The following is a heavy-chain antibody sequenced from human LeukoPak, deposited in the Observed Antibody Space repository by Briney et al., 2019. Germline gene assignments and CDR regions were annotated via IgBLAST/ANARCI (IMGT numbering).Heavy chain of an antibody. CDR3: AKPLDQYSYGCYFDY. Sequence: GRSLRLSCAASGFTFSSYGMHWVRQAPGKGLEWVAVIWYDGSNKYYADPVKGRFTISRDNSKNTLYLQMNSLRAEDTAVYYCAKPLDQYSYGCYFDYWGQGTLVTVSS. V-gene: IGHV3-33*06. CDR2: IWYDGSNK. J-gene: IGHJ4*02. CDR1: GFTFSSYG. D-gene: IGHD5-18*01.